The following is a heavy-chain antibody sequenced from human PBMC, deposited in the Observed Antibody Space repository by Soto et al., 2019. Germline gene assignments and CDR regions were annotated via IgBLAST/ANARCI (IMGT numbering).Heavy chain of an antibody. V-gene: IGHV3-30-3*01. CDR3: AGEQSSLYY. CDR1: GFTFRTHS. J-gene: IGHJ4*02. Sequence: PGGSLRLSCVASGFTFRTHSMHWVRQAPGKGLEWVAVMPSDGSNNYYAHSVKGRFTVSRDNSENTLYLQMNSLRAEDSAVYYCAGEQSSLYYCGQGTPVTVSS. CDR2: MPSDGSNN.